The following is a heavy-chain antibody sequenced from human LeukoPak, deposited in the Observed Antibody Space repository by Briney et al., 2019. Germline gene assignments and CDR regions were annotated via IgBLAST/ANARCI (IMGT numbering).Heavy chain of an antibody. Sequence: SVKVSCKASGGTFSSYAISWVRQAPGQGVEWMGGIIPIFGTTNYAQRFQGRVTITADESTSTAYMELSSLRSEDTAVYYCARGYSGSSGYFQHWGQGTLVTVPS. CDR2: IIPIFGTT. J-gene: IGHJ1*01. V-gene: IGHV1-69*13. D-gene: IGHD1-26*01. CDR1: GGTFSSYA. CDR3: ARGYSGSSGYFQH.